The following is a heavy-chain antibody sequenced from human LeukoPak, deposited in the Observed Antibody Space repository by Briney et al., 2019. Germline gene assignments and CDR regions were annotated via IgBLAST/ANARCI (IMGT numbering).Heavy chain of an antibody. D-gene: IGHD2-8*01. Sequence: SVKVSCKASGYTFTSYGISWVRQAPGQGLEWMGRIIPILGIANYAQKFQGRVTITADKSTSTAYMELSSLRSEDTAVYYCARDGPLKDIVLMVYATFADYWGQGTLVTISS. CDR3: ARDGPLKDIVLMVYATFADY. J-gene: IGHJ4*02. V-gene: IGHV1-69*04. CDR1: GYTFTSYG. CDR2: IIPILGIA.